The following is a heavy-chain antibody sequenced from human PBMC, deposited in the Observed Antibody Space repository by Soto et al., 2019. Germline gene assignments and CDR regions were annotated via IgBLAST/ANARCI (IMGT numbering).Heavy chain of an antibody. Sequence: ASVKVSCKASGYSLTSYYMHWVRQAPGQGLEGMGIINPSGGSTSYAQKFQGRVTMTRDTSTNTVYMELSSLRSEDTAVYYCARARQQLVNPRGWFDPWGQGTLVTVSS. J-gene: IGHJ5*02. CDR1: GYSLTSYY. V-gene: IGHV1-46*03. CDR2: INPSGGST. D-gene: IGHD6-13*01. CDR3: ARARQQLVNPRGWFDP.